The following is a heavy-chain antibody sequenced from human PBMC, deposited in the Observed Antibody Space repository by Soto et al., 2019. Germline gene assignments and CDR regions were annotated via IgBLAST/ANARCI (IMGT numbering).Heavy chain of an antibody. V-gene: IGHV5-51*01. CDR1: GYSFTTHW. J-gene: IGHJ4*02. D-gene: IGHD3-22*01. CDR3: ARLSFNSHYYWAHFAY. Sequence: GESLKISCKGSGYSFTTHWIAWVRQMPGKGPEWMGIIYAGDSDTRYSQSFQGQVTFSVGKSITTAFLHWNTLQASDSGVYYCARLSFNSHYYWAHFAYWGQRTPVTVSS. CDR2: IYAGDSDT.